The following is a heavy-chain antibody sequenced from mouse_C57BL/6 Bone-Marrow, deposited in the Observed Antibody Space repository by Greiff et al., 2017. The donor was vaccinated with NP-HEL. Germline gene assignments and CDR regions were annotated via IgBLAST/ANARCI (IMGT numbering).Heavy chain of an antibody. Sequence: VQLQQSGTVLARPGASVKMSCKTSGYTFTSYWMHWVKQRPGQGLEWIGAIYPGNSDTSYNQKFKGKAKLTAVTSASTAYMELSSLTNEDSAVYYCTRVYYYGSSYQAWFAYWGQGTLVTVSA. V-gene: IGHV1-5*01. CDR3: TRVYYYGSSYQAWFAY. D-gene: IGHD1-1*01. CDR1: GYTFTSYW. CDR2: IYPGNSDT. J-gene: IGHJ3*01.